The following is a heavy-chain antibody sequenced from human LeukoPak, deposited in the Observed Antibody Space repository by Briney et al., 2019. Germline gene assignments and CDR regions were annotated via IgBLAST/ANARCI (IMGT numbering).Heavy chain of an antibody. CDR3: ARTNTVYGDFDY. CDR1: GPNVPGQL. D-gene: IGHD2/OR15-2a*01. V-gene: IGHV3-53*01. Sequence: GSLRLSLAALGPNVPGQLLSWVRQASGKGLEWVSVIFPDGRTYHADSVKGRFTISRDRPKNTLLLQMNSLRADDTALYHCARTNTVYGDFDYWGQGILVTVSS. CDR2: IFPDGRT. J-gene: IGHJ4*02.